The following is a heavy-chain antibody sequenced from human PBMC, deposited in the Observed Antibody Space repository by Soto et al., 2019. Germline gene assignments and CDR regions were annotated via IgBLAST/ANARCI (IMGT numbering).Heavy chain of an antibody. CDR2: IIPIFGTA. D-gene: IGHD2-2*01. Sequence: QVQLVQSGAEVKKPGSSVKVPCKASGGTFSSYAISWVRQAPGQGLEWMGGIIPIFGTANYAQKFQGRVTITADKSTSTAYMELSSLRSEDTAVYYCARPIVVVPAAIYGMDVWGQGTTVTVSS. J-gene: IGHJ6*02. CDR3: ARPIVVVPAAIYGMDV. V-gene: IGHV1-69*06. CDR1: GGTFSSYA.